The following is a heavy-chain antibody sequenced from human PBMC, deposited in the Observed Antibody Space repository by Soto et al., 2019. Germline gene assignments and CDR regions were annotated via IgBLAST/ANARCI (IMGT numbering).Heavy chain of an antibody. V-gene: IGHV3-33*01. CDR2: IWYDGSNK. CDR3: ARGESPHYYDSSAPLDY. CDR1: GFTFSSYG. J-gene: IGHJ4*02. D-gene: IGHD3-22*01. Sequence: QVQLVESGGGVVQPGRSLRLSCAASGFTFSSYGMHWVRQAPGKGLEWVAVIWYDGSNKYYADSVKGRFTISRDNSKNTLYLQMNSLRAEDTAVYYCARGESPHYYDSSAPLDYWGQGTLVTVSS.